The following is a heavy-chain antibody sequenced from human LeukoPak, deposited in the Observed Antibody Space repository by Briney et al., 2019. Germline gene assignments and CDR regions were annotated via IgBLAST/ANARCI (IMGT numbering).Heavy chain of an antibody. CDR2: FYPVDSDT. Sequence: GGPLKISCQGSVYSFTGYWIAWLRQMPGKGREGLGIFYPVDSDTRYRPSFQGQVTLSADKSISTAYLQWSSLKASHPAMSFCARLNDSSGYCTPFDYWGQGTLVTVSS. CDR1: VYSFTGYW. V-gene: IGHV5-51*01. J-gene: IGHJ4*02. D-gene: IGHD3-22*01. CDR3: ARLNDSSGYCTPFDY.